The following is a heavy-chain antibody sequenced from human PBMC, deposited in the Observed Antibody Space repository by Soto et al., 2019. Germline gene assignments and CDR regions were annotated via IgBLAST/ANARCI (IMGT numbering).Heavy chain of an antibody. V-gene: IGHV1-18*01. Sequence: ASVKFSCKASGYTYTNYGVFWVRQAPGQRLEWMGWISAYDGHTNYAQRFQGRVTMTTDTSTTTASMELRSLRSDDTAVYYCARDEGAARSWGQGTLVTVSS. D-gene: IGHD6-6*01. CDR3: ARDEGAARS. J-gene: IGHJ4*02. CDR2: ISAYDGHT. CDR1: GYTYTNYG.